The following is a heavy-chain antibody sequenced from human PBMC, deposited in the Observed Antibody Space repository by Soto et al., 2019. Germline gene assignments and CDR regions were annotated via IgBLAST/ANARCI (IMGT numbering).Heavy chain of an antibody. V-gene: IGHV3-74*01. CDR3: VSGDGGGYAL. J-gene: IGHJ3*01. D-gene: IGHD3-16*01. CDR2: VHSGGTTT. Sequence: EVQLVESGGGLVQPGESLRLSCAASGFTFDYYWMHWVRQAPGKGLVWVSRVHSGGTTTTYADSVKGRFTISRDNARKTWSLQMSSLRADGTIRNCCVSGDGGGYALWGHGTMVTVS. CDR1: GFTFDYYW.